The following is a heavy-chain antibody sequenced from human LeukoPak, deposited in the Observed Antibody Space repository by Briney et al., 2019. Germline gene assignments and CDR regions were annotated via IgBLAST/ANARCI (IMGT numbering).Heavy chain of an antibody. J-gene: IGHJ4*02. CDR1: GGSISSYY. CDR3: LASAAGAKAADY. D-gene: IGHD6-13*01. CDR2: IYYSGST. Sequence: PSETLSLTCTVSGGSISSYYWSWIRQPPGKGLEWIGYIYYSGSTNYNPSLKSRVTISVDTSKNQFSLKLSSVTAADTAVYYCLASAAGAKAADYWGQGTLVTVSS. V-gene: IGHV4-59*08.